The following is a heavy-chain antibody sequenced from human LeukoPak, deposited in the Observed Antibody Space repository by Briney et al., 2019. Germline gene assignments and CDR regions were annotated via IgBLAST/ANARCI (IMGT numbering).Heavy chain of an antibody. D-gene: IGHD5-12*01. J-gene: IGHJ4*02. CDR3: ARGLVDTGRSRFDY. CDR2: IHHSGST. CDR1: GDSISSGNW. Sequence: SETLSLTCAVSGDSISSGNWWSWVRQPPGKGPEWIGEIHHSGSTNYNPSLKSRVTISVDKPNNQLSLKMTSVTAADTAVYYCARGLVDTGRSRFDYWGQGTLVTVSS. V-gene: IGHV4-4*02.